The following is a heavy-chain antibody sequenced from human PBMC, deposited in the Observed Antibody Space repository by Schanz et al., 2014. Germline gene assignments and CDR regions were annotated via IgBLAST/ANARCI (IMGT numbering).Heavy chain of an antibody. D-gene: IGHD6-19*01. Sequence: QVQLQQWGAGLLKPSETLSLTCAVFGGSFSAYSWNWIRQPPGKGLEWIGEIKHSGGTNYNPSLKSRVPISIDPSKNQFSLKLSSVTAADTAVYYCAKGSSGWSPHLPWLGSWGRGTLVTVSS. CDR3: AKGSSGWSPHLPWLGS. J-gene: IGHJ5*02. V-gene: IGHV4-34*01. CDR2: IKHSGGT. CDR1: GGSFSAYS.